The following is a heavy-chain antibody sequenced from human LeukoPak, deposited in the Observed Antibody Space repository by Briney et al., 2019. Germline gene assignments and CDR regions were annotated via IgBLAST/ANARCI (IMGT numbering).Heavy chain of an antibody. CDR3: ATLQRTVTTIFDY. CDR2: INPNSGGT. J-gene: IGHJ4*02. Sequence: ASVKVSCKASGYTFTGYYMHWVRQAPGQGLEWMGWINPNSGGTNYAQKFQGRVTMTRDTSISTVHMELSSLRSDDTALYYCATLQRTVTTIFDYWGQGTLVTVSS. V-gene: IGHV1-2*02. D-gene: IGHD5-12*01. CDR1: GYTFTGYY.